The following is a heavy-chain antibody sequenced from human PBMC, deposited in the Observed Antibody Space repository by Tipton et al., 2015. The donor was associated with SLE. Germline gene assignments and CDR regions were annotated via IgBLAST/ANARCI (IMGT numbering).Heavy chain of an antibody. CDR3: GMVQPYYGMDV. CDR1: GYTFTSYD. CDR2: MNPNSGNT. J-gene: IGHJ6*02. V-gene: IGHV1-8*01. D-gene: IGHD3-10*01. Sequence: QVQLVQSGPEVKKPGASVKVSCKASGYTFTSYDINWVRQATGQGLEWMGWMNPNSGNTGYAQKFQGRVTMTRNTSISTAYMELGSLRSEDTAVYYCGMVQPYYGMDVWGQGTTVTVSS.